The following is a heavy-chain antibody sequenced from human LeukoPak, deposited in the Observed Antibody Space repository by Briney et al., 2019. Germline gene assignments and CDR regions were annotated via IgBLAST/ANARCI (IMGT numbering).Heavy chain of an antibody. CDR3: AKDIIWNYGGDWFDP. J-gene: IGHJ5*02. V-gene: IGHV3-23*01. CDR2: ICGSGGTT. CDR1: GFTFNNYA. D-gene: IGHD1-7*01. Sequence: GGSLRLSCAASGFTFNNYAMTWVRQAPGKGLEWVSSICGSGGTTYYADSVKGRFTISRDNSKNTLYLQMNSLRAEDTAVYYCAKDIIWNYGGDWFDPWGQGTLVTVSS.